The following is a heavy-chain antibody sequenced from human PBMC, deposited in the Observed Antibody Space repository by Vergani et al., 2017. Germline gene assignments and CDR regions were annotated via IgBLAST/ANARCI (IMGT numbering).Heavy chain of an antibody. J-gene: IGHJ3*02. CDR1: GGTFSSYA. D-gene: IGHD6-19*01. CDR3: ARGYSSGWHDAFDI. CDR2: IIPIFGTA. V-gene: IGHV1-69*01. Sequence: QVQLVQSGAEVKKPGSSVKVSCKASGGTFSSYALSWVRQAPGQGLEWMGGIIPIFGTANYAQKFQGRVTITADESTSTAYMKLSSVTAADTAVYYCARGYSSGWHDAFDIWGQGTMVTVSS.